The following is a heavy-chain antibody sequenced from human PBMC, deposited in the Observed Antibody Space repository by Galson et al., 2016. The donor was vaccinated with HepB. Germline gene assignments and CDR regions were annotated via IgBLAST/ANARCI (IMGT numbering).Heavy chain of an antibody. J-gene: IGHJ4*02. D-gene: IGHD2-21*01. CDR3: TSRNLYCGHDCYVGEKAWDYFDF. CDR1: GFIFSNYA. V-gene: IGHV3-23*01. Sequence: SLRLSCAATGFIFSNYAMSWVRQAPGKGLEWVAGIRGGGDITFYADSLKGRFTISRDNTKNMLYLQMSSLRADDTAVYYCTSRNLYCGHDCYVGEKAWDYFDFWGQGALVTVSS. CDR2: IRGGGDIT.